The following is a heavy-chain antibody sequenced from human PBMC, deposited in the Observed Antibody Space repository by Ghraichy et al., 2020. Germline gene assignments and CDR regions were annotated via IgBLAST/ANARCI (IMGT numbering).Heavy chain of an antibody. Sequence: GGSPRLSCAASGFTFSNAWMSWVRQAPGKGLEWVGRIKSKTDGGTTDYAAPVKGRFTISRDDSKNTLYLQMNSLKTEDTAVYYCTKDLSHYYDERGPTWGQGTLVTVSS. J-gene: IGHJ4*02. CDR1: GFTFSNAW. CDR2: IKSKTDGGTT. CDR3: TKDLSHYYDERGPT. V-gene: IGHV3-15*01. D-gene: IGHD3-22*01.